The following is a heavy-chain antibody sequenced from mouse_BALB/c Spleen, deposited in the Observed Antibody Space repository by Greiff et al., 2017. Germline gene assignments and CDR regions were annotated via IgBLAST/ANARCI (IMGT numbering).Heavy chain of an antibody. CDR2: IDPANGNT. CDR3: ARGWSYYDYDDAMDY. V-gene: IGHV14-3*02. J-gene: IGHJ4*01. D-gene: IGHD2-4*01. Sequence: VQLQQSGAELVKPGASVKLSCTASGFNIKDTYMHWVKQRPEQGLEWIGRIDPANGNTKYDPKFQGKATITADTSSNTAYLQLSSLTSEDTAVYCCARGWSYYDYDDAMDYWGQGTSVTVSS. CDR1: GFNIKDTY.